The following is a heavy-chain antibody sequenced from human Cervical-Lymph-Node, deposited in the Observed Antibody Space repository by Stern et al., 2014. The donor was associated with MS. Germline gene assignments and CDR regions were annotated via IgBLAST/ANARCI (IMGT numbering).Heavy chain of an antibody. Sequence: QITLKESGPALVIPTQTLTLTCTFSGFSLTSSGMSVTWIRQPPGKALEWLARIDWDDDKYYRTSLKTRLTISKDTPKNQVVLTVTNMDPVDTATYFDYWGRGILVSVSS. CDR1: GFSLTSSGMS. CDR3: Y. CDR2: IDWDDDK. V-gene: IGHV2-70*15. J-gene: IGHJ4*02.